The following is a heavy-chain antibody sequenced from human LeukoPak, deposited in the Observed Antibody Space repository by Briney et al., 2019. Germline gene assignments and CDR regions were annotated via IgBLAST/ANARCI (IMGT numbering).Heavy chain of an antibody. CDR1: GGSISSYY. CDR3: ARSSSTSGRFDY. CDR2: IYTSGST. Sequence: SETLSLTCTVSGGSISSYYWSWIRQPAGKGLEWIGRIYTSGSTNYNPSLKSRVTMSADTSKNQFSLKLSSVTAADTAVYYCARSSSTSGRFDYWGQGTLVTVSS. D-gene: IGHD2-2*01. V-gene: IGHV4-4*07. J-gene: IGHJ4*02.